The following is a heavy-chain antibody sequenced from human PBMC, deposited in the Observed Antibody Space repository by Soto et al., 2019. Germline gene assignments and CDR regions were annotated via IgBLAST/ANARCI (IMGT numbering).Heavy chain of an antibody. J-gene: IGHJ5*02. V-gene: IGHV3-33*01. CDR3: ARGGSGIRGESDNWFDP. CDR1: GFTFSSYG. CDR2: IWYDGSNK. D-gene: IGHD2-15*01. Sequence: PGGSLRLSCAASGFTFSSYGMHWVRQAPGKGLEWVAVIWYDGSNKYYADSVKGRFTISRDNSKNTLYLQMNSLRAEDTAVYYCARGGSGIRGESDNWFDPWGQGTLVTVSS.